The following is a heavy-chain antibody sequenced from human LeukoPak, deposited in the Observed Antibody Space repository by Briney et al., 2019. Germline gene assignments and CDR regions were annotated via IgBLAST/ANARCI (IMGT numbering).Heavy chain of an antibody. CDR2: ISYDGSKK. CDR1: GFTFSSYG. CDR3: ANMAVVVPADAFDI. D-gene: IGHD2-2*01. J-gene: IGHJ3*02. Sequence: PGRSLRLSCAASGFTFSSYGMHWVRQAPGKGLEWVAVISYDGSKKYYADSVKGRFTISRDNSKNTLYLQMNSLRAEDTAVYYCANMAVVVPADAFDIWGQGTMVTVSS. V-gene: IGHV3-30*18.